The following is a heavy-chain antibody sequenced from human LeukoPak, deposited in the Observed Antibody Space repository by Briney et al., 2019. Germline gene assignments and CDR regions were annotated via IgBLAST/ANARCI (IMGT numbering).Heavy chain of an antibody. CDR2: INGDGGRT. CDR1: GFTFDDYP. J-gene: IGHJ4*02. D-gene: IGHD3-22*01. CDR3: AKGMYYYDSSGHSSPIDY. Sequence: PGGSLRLSCAASGFTFDDYPMHWVRQGPGKGLEWVSLINGDGGRTYYVDSVKGRFTISRDNSKNSLYLQMNSLRTEDTALYYCAKGMYYYDSSGHSSPIDYWGPGTLVTVSS. V-gene: IGHV3-43*02.